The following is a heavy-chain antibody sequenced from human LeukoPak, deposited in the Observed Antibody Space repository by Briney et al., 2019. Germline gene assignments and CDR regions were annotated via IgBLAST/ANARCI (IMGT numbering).Heavy chain of an antibody. J-gene: IGHJ4*02. D-gene: IGHD1-1*01. Sequence: ASVKVSCKASGYTFTSYGISWVRQAPGQGLEWMGWISASNGDTDHPPKLQDRVTMTTDTYTSTAYMELRSLRSDDTAMYYCARESHETREDYWGQGTLVTVSS. V-gene: IGHV1-18*01. CDR3: ARESHETREDY. CDR2: ISASNGDT. CDR1: GYTFTSYG.